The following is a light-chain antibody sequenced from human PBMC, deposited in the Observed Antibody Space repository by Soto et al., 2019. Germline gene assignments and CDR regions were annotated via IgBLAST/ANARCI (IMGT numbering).Light chain of an antibody. CDR3: QQYNKWPPSIT. J-gene: IGKJ5*01. CDR2: GAS. V-gene: IGKV3-15*01. Sequence: EIVMTQSPATLSVSPGERATLSCRASQSVSSNLAWYQQKPGQAPRLIIYGASTRATGIPARFSGSGSGTEFTLTISRLKSEDFAVYYCQQYNKWPPSITFGQGTRLEIK. CDR1: QSVSSN.